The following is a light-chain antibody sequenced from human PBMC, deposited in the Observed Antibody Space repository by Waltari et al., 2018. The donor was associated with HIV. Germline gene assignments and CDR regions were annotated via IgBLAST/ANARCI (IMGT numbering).Light chain of an antibody. CDR1: KLGDKY. V-gene: IGLV3-1*01. J-gene: IGLJ1*01. Sequence: SYELTQPPSVSVSPGQTASITCSGDKLGDKYACWYQQKPGQSPVLVIYQDNKRPSGIPARFSGSNSGNTATLTISGTQAVDEADYYCQAWDSSTAFYVFGTGTKVTVL. CDR3: QAWDSSTAFYV. CDR2: QDN.